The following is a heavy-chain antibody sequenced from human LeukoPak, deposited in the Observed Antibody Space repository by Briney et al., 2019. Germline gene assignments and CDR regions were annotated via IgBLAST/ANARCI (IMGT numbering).Heavy chain of an antibody. J-gene: IGHJ4*02. CDR2: INQDGSEK. Sequence: PGGSLRLSCAASGVTFRSYWMSWVRQAPGKGLEWVANINQDGSEKYYVVSVKGRFTISRDNGKNSLYLQMNSLRAEDTAVYYCARDGLPFDYWGQGTLVTVSS. D-gene: IGHD3/OR15-3a*01. V-gene: IGHV3-7*01. CDR1: GVTFRSYW. CDR3: ARDGLPFDY.